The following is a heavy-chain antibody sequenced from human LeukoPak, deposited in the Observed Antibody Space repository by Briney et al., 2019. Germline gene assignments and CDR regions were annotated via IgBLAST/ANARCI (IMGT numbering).Heavy chain of an antibody. V-gene: IGHV3-7*01. J-gene: IGHJ4*02. CDR1: GFTFDSYW. CDR3: ARDPLTQNDY. D-gene: IGHD1-14*01. Sequence: GGSLRLSCAASGFTFDSYWMSWVRQAPGKGLEWVANIKQDGNEKYYVDSVKGRFTIYRDNAENSLYLQMNSLRAEDTAVYYCARDPLTQNDYWGQGTLVTVSS. CDR2: IKQDGNEK.